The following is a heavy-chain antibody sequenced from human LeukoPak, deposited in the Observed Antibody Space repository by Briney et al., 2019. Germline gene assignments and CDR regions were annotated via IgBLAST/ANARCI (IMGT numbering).Heavy chain of an antibody. D-gene: IGHD6-6*01. CDR1: GFTFSTYA. Sequence: GGSLRLSCAASGFTFSTYAMHWFRQAPGKGLEWVAVLSYDGSNKYYADSVKGRFTISRDNSKNTLYLQMNSLRAEDTAVYYCARDTSIALDYWGQGTLVTVSS. CDR3: ARDTSIALDY. J-gene: IGHJ4*02. CDR2: LSYDGSNK. V-gene: IGHV3-30*04.